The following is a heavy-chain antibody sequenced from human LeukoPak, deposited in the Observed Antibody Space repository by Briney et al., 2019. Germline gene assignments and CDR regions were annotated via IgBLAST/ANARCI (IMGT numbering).Heavy chain of an antibody. J-gene: IGHJ4*02. CDR1: GFTFSSYS. CDR3: ARTSIAAALTGPPDY. D-gene: IGHD6-13*01. Sequence: PGGSLRLSCAASGFTFSSYSMNWVRQAPGKGLDWVSSISSSSSYIYYADSVKGRFTISRDNAKNSLYLQMNSLRAEDTAVYYCARTSIAAALTGPPDYWGQGTLVTVSS. CDR2: ISSSSSYI. V-gene: IGHV3-21*01.